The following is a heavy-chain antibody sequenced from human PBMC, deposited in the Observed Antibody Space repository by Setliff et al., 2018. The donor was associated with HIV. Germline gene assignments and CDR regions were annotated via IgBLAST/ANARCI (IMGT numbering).Heavy chain of an antibody. V-gene: IGHV1-46*01. J-gene: IGHJ4*02. D-gene: IGHD3-22*01. CDR2: ISPSGGST. Sequence: ASLKVSCKASGYTFTSYYMHWVRQAPGQGLEWMGIISPSGGSTSYAQKFQGRVTMTRDTSTSTVYMELSSLRSEDTAVYYCARGANYYDSSGYLGGDYWGQGTLVTVSS. CDR3: ARGANYYDSSGYLGGDY. CDR1: GYTFTSYY.